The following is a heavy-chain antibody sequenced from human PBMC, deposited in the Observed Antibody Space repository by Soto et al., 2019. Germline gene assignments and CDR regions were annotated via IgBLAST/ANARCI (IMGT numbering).Heavy chain of an antibody. CDR3: AKYRRTEEEGFTLDS. CDR2: IYYTGST. CDR1: GDSIKHYY. D-gene: IGHD2-2*01. Sequence: PSETLSLTCTVSGDSIKHYYWSWIRQPPGKRLEWIGYIYYTGSTTYNPSLESRVTMSVDTSKNQFSLKLSSVNAADTAVYYCAKYRRTEEEGFTLDSWGRGTLGTVSS. J-gene: IGHJ4*02. V-gene: IGHV4-59*01.